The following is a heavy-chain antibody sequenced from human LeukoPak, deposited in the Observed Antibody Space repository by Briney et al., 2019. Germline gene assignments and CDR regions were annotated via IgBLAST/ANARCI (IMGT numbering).Heavy chain of an antibody. CDR2: IKSDGNDQ. Sequence: PGGSLRLSCAASGFTFSSYWMSWVRQAPGKGLEWVANIKSDGNDQYYVDSVKGRFTISRDNAKNSLYLQMNSLRAEDTAVYYCARDPYGSGSTRGWFDPWGQGTLVTVSS. V-gene: IGHV3-7*01. CDR3: ARDPYGSGSTRGWFDP. CDR1: GFTFSSYW. J-gene: IGHJ5*02. D-gene: IGHD3-10*01.